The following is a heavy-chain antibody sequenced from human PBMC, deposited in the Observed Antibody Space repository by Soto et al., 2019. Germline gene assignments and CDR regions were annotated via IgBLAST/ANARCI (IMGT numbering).Heavy chain of an antibody. Sequence: EVQLLESGGGLVQPGGSLRLSCAASGFTFSSYAMRWVRQAPGKGLEWVSAISGSGGSTYYADSVKGRFTISRDKSKHTLYLQMSSLRAEDTAVYYCARRGPGTYLDYWGQGTLVTVSS. V-gene: IGHV3-23*01. J-gene: IGHJ4*02. CDR3: ARRGPGTYLDY. CDR1: GFTFSSYA. D-gene: IGHD6-13*01. CDR2: ISGSGGST.